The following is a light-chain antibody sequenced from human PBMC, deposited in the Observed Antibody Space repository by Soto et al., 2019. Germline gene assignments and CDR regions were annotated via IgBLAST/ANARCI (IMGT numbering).Light chain of an antibody. CDR3: CSYAANYVR. J-gene: IGLJ2*01. V-gene: IGLV2-11*01. Sequence: QSALTQPRSVSGSPGQSVTISCTGTSSDVGGFKYVSWYQQHPGKAPKLIIFDASKRPSGVPDRFSGSKSGYTASLTISGLQCADEADYYCCSYAANYVRFGGGTKLTVL. CDR1: SSDVGGFKY. CDR2: DAS.